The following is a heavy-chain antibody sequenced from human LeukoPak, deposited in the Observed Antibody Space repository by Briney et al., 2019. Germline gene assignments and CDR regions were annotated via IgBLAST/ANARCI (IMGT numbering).Heavy chain of an antibody. Sequence: ASVRVSCKASGYTFTGYYMHWVRQAPGQGLEWMGRINPNSGGTNYAQKFQGRVTMTRDTSISTAYMELSRLRAEDTAVYYCAKDDRYSTVVRGVMIDYWGQGTLVTVSS. J-gene: IGHJ4*02. D-gene: IGHD3-10*01. CDR2: INPNSGGT. V-gene: IGHV1-2*06. CDR3: AKDDRYSTVVRGVMIDY. CDR1: GYTFTGYY.